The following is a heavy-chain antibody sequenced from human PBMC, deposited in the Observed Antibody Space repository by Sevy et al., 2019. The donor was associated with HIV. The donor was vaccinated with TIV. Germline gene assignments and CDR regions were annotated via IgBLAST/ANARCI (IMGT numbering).Heavy chain of an antibody. Sequence: ASVKVSCKASGYTFTSYDINWVRQATGQGLEWMGWMNPNSGNTGYAQKYQGRVTMTRNTSISTAYMELSSLRSEDTAVYYCATGFRGGYSYGYYFGYWGQGTLVTVSS. D-gene: IGHD5-18*01. CDR1: GYTFTSYD. V-gene: IGHV1-8*01. J-gene: IGHJ4*02. CDR3: ATGFRGGYSYGYYFGY. CDR2: MNPNSGNT.